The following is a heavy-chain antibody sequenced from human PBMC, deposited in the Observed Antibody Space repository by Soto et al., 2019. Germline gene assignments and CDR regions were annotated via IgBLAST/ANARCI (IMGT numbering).Heavy chain of an antibody. V-gene: IGHV1-69*01. CDR2: IIPIFGTA. CDR1: GGTFSSYA. Sequence: QVQLVQSGAEVKKPGSSVKVSCKASGGTFSSYAISWVRQAPGQGLEWMGGIIPIFGTANYAQKFQGRVTITADESTSTAYMELSSLRSEDTAVYYCASQQGSGWDSYYYYGMDVWGQGTTVTVSS. J-gene: IGHJ6*02. D-gene: IGHD6-19*01. CDR3: ASQQGSGWDSYYYYGMDV.